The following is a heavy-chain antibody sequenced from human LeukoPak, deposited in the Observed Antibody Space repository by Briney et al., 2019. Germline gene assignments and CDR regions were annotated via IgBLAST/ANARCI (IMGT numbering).Heavy chain of an antibody. V-gene: IGHV3-9*01. D-gene: IGHD3-10*01. CDR1: GFTFDDYA. J-gene: IGHJ6*04. CDR2: ISWNSGSI. CDR3: AKDISELGELSPDV. Sequence: GGSLRLSCAASGFTFDDYAMHWVRQAPRKGLEWVSGISWNSGSIGYADSVKGRFTISRDNAKNSLYLQMNSLRAEDTALYYCAKDISELGELSPDVWGKGTTVTVSS.